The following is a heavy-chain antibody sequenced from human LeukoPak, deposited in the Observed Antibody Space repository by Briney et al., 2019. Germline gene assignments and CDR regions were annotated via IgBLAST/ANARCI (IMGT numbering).Heavy chain of an antibody. J-gene: IGHJ2*01. CDR2: IYYSGST. V-gene: IGHV4-39*01. D-gene: IGHD1-26*01. Sequence: SETLSLTCTVSGGSISSSSYYWGWIRQPPGKGLEWIGSIYYSGSTYYNPSLKSRVTISVDTSKNQFSLKLSSVTAADTAVYCCGGAPRWEGWCFDLWGRGTLVTVSS. CDR3: GGAPRWEGWCFDL. CDR1: GGSISSSSYY.